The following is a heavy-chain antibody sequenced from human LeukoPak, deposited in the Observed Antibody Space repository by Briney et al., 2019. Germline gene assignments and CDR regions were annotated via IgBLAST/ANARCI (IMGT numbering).Heavy chain of an antibody. Sequence: ASVKVSCKASGYTFTSYGISWVRQAPGQGLEWMGWISGYNGNTNYAQKLQGRVTMTTDTSTSTAYMELRSLRSDDTAVYYCARLGTTYYDSSGYYSNWFDPWGQGTLVTVSS. CDR2: ISGYNGNT. CDR3: ARLGTTYYDSSGYYSNWFDP. CDR1: GYTFTSYG. D-gene: IGHD3-22*01. V-gene: IGHV1-18*01. J-gene: IGHJ5*02.